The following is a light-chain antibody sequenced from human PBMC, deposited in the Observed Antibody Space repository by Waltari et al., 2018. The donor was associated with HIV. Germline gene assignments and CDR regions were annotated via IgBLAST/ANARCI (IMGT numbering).Light chain of an antibody. J-gene: IGLJ3*02. Sequence: SALTQLPSASGSPGPEVPISLYRSISTIGPNTVNWYHHPPGTAPRLLIFITDHRPAGVPDRFSGSKSGTSASLAISGLQSEDEADYFCAVWDDSLNGLWVFGGGTKVTVL. CDR3: AVWDDSLNGLWV. V-gene: IGLV1-44*01. CDR2: ITD. CDR1: ISTIGPNT.